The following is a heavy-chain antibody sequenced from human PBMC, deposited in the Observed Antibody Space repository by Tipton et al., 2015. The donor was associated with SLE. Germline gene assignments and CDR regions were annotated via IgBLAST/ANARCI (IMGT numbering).Heavy chain of an antibody. V-gene: IGHV5-10-1*01. J-gene: IGHJ3*02. D-gene: IGHD1-14*01. Sequence: SPSFQGHVTISADKSISTAYLQWSSLKASDTAMYYCASLLTGAQGPGAFDIWGQGTMVTVSS. CDR3: ASLLTGAQGPGAFDI.